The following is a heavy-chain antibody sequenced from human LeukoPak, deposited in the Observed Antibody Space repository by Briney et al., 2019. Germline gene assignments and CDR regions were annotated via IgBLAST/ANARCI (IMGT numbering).Heavy chain of an antibody. CDR2: IYYSGST. D-gene: IGHD2-8*01. Sequence: SETLSLTCTVSGGSISSGGYYWSWIRQPPGKGLEWIGFIYYSGSTDYNPSLKSRVTISVDTSKNQFSLKLTSVTAADTAVYYCARERASYCTTNWCGNWFDPWGQGTLVTVSS. V-gene: IGHV4-30-4*08. CDR3: ARERASYCTTNWCGNWFDP. CDR1: GGSISSGGYY. J-gene: IGHJ5*02.